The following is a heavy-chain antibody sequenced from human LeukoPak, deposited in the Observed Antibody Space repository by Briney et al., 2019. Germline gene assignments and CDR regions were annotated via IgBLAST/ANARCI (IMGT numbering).Heavy chain of an antibody. D-gene: IGHD6-13*01. CDR1: GYTFTSYG. Sequence: ASVKVSCKASGYTFTSYGISWVRQAPGQRLEWMGWISAYNGNTNYAQKLQGRVTMTTDTSTSTAYMELRSLRSDDTAVYYCARDHEQQLVLYYFDYWGQGTLVTVSS. CDR2: ISAYNGNT. CDR3: ARDHEQQLVLYYFDY. V-gene: IGHV1-18*01. J-gene: IGHJ4*02.